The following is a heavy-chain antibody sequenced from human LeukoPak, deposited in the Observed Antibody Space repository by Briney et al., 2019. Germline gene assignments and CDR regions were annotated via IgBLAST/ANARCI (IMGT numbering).Heavy chain of an antibody. CDR2: IKQAGSER. CDR3: ARTHIVVVTATGDY. D-gene: IGHD2-21*02. J-gene: IGHJ4*02. CDR1: GISFSTSW. V-gene: IGHV3-7*01. Sequence: GGSLRLSCAASGISFSTSWMNWVRQAPGKGLEWVATIKQAGSERYYLDSVKGRFTISRDNAKNSLYLQMNSLRAEDTAMYYCARTHIVVVTATGDYWGQGTLVTVSS.